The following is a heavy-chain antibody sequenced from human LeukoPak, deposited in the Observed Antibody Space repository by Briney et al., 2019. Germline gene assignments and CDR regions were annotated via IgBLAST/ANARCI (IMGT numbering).Heavy chain of an antibody. Sequence: GGSLRLSCAASGFTFSSYSLNWARQAPGKGLEWVSSISGSSSYIYYADSVKGRFTISRHNAKNSLYLQMNSLRAEDTAVYYCARDWFHAIDYWGQGTLVTVSS. CDR3: ARDWFHAIDY. V-gene: IGHV3-21*01. J-gene: IGHJ4*02. CDR1: GFTFSSYS. CDR2: ISGSSSYI. D-gene: IGHD2/OR15-2a*01.